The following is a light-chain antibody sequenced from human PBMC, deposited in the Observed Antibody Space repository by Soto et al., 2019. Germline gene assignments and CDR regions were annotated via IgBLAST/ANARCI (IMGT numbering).Light chain of an antibody. CDR3: MQATPCPFT. J-gene: IGKJ3*01. CDR2: KIY. Sequence: IVLTQTPLSSPVTLGQPASISCRSSQSLVHTDGLTYLSWLQQRPGQPLRLLVYKIYMRWSGVPDRFSGSGAGTDFTLMSSRVEAEYVGVYFYMQATPCPFTFGPGTTFDIK. V-gene: IGKV2-24*01. CDR1: QSLVHTDGLTY.